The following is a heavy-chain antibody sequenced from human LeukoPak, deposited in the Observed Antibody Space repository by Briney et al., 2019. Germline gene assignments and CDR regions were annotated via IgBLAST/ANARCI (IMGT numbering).Heavy chain of an antibody. D-gene: IGHD2-2*01. CDR2: ISSSGSTI. Sequence: PGGSLRLSCAASGFTFSSYEMNWVRQAPGKGLEWVSYISSSGSTIYYADSVKGRFTISRDNAKNSLYLHMNSLRAEDTAVYDCARQQVVVGDFDYWGQGTLVTVSS. V-gene: IGHV3-48*03. CDR1: GFTFSSYE. J-gene: IGHJ4*02. CDR3: ARQQVVVGDFDY.